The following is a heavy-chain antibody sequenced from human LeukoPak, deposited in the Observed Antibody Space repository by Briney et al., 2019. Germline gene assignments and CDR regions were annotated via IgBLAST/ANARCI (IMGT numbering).Heavy chain of an antibody. CDR3: ARNEPIVGATWFYDY. Sequence: ASVKVSCKASGYTFTGYYMHWVRQAPGQGLEWMGWINPNSGGTNYAQEFQDRVTMTTDTSTNTAYMELRSLKSDDSAVYYCARNEPIVGATWFYDYWGQGTLVTVSA. J-gene: IGHJ4*02. V-gene: IGHV1-2*02. D-gene: IGHD1-26*01. CDR1: GYTFTGYY. CDR2: INPNSGGT.